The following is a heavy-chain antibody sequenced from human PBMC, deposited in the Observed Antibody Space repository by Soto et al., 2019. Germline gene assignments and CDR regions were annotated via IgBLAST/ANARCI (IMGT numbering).Heavy chain of an antibody. Sequence: SVKVSCKASGGTFSSYAISWVRQARGQGLEWMGGIIPIFGTANYAQKFQGRVTITADESTSTAYMELSSLRSEDTAVYYCARVPLNNYGDYGEVDWFDPWGQGTLVTVSS. CDR3: ARVPLNNYGDYGEVDWFDP. J-gene: IGHJ5*02. V-gene: IGHV1-69*13. D-gene: IGHD4-17*01. CDR2: IIPIFGTA. CDR1: GGTFSSYA.